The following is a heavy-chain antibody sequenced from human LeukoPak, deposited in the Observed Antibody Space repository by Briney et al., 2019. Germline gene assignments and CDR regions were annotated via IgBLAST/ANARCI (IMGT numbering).Heavy chain of an antibody. Sequence: SETLSLTCAVYGVSFSAYYWSWIRQPPGKGLEWIGDINDSGSPNYNPSLKSRVTISVDTSKNQFSLKLSSVTAADTAVYYCARGRRVAVAKSRGRFDYWGQGTLVTVSS. V-gene: IGHV4-34*01. CDR3: ARGRRVAVAKSRGRFDY. CDR1: GVSFSAYY. CDR2: INDSGSP. J-gene: IGHJ4*02. D-gene: IGHD6-19*01.